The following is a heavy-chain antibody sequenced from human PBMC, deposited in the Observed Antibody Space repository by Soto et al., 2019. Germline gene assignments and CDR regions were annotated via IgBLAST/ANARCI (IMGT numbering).Heavy chain of an antibody. V-gene: IGHV3-33*01. CDR2: VWYDGSNK. CDR1: GFTFSSHA. Sequence: QEQLVESGGGVVQPGESLRLSCAASGFTFSSHAMHWVRQAPGKGLEWVAVVWYDGSNKYYAESVKGRFTISRDNSKNTLYLQMNNLRAEDMAVYYCVRESRNDFWSGYRTYYFYYWGQGTLVTVSS. CDR3: VRESRNDFWSGYRTYYFYY. D-gene: IGHD3-3*01. J-gene: IGHJ4*02.